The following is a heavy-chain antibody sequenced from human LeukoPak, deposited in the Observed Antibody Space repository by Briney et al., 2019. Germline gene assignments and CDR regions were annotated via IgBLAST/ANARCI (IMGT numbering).Heavy chain of an antibody. CDR1: GYTFTGYY. V-gene: IGHV1-2*02. D-gene: IGHD4-17*01. CDR3: ARDRTVTTYYYYYMDV. Sequence: ASVKVSCKASGYTFTGYYMHWVRQAPGQGLEWMGWINPNSGGTNYAQKFQGRVTMTRDTSISTAYMELSRLRSDDTAVYYCARDRTVTTYYYYYMDVWGKGTTVTISS. J-gene: IGHJ6*03. CDR2: INPNSGGT.